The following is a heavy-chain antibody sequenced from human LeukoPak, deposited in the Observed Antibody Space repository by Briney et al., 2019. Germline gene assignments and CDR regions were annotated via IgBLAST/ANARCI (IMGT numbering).Heavy chain of an antibody. CDR2: INHSGST. Sequence: SETLSLTCAVYGGSFSGYYWSWIRQPPGKGLEWIGEINHSGSTNYNPSLKSRVTISVDTSKNQFSLKLSSVTAADTAVYYCARARYVRRDGYNFDYWGQGTLVTVSS. V-gene: IGHV4-34*01. CDR1: GGSFSGYY. D-gene: IGHD5-24*01. J-gene: IGHJ4*02. CDR3: ARARYVRRDGYNFDY.